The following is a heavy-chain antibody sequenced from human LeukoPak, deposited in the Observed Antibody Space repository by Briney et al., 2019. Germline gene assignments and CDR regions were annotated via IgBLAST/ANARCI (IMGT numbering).Heavy chain of an antibody. D-gene: IGHD5-12*01. J-gene: IGHJ4*02. CDR3: ASDANGGYSAYGYYFDY. CDR1: GGSISSSNW. Sequence: ASETLSLTCAISGGSISSSNWWSWVRQPPKGGLEWIGEMHLEGETHYNPSLKSRLTISMDKSNNQLSLTLTSVTAADTAVYYCASDANGGYSAYGYYFDYWGQGTLVTVSS. V-gene: IGHV4/OR15-8*02. CDR2: MHLEGET.